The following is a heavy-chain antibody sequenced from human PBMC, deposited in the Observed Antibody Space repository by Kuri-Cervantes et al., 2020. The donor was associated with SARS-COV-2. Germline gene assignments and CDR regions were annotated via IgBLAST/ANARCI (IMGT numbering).Heavy chain of an antibody. Sequence: SVKVSCKASGGLFSSYAISWVRQAPGQGLEWMGGIIPIFDSPDFAQKFQGRATITADKSTSTAYMDLSSLRSEDTAVYYCSRDGSGFGDRLSGYSSSSDYYYYYGMDVWGQGTTVTVSS. V-gene: IGHV1-69*06. CDR1: GGLFSSYA. CDR2: IIPIFDSP. D-gene: IGHD6-6*01. CDR3: SRDGSGFGDRLSGYSSSSDYYYYYGMDV. J-gene: IGHJ6*02.